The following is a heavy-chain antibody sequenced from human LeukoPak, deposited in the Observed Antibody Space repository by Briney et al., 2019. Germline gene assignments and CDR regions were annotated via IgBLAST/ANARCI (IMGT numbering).Heavy chain of an antibody. CDR1: GFAFSSYA. CDR3: ATSPTTTPRDY. CDR2: ISGSGGST. J-gene: IGHJ4*02. V-gene: IGHV3-23*01. D-gene: IGHD1-26*01. Sequence: GGSLRLSCAASGFAFSSYAISWDRQAPGKGLEWVSSISGSGGSTYYADSVKGRFTISRDNSKNTLYLQMNSLRAEDTAVYYCATSPTTTPRDYWGQGTLVTVSS.